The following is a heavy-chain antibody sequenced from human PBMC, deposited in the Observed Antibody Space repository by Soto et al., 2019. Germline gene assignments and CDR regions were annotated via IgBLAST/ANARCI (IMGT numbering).Heavy chain of an antibody. V-gene: IGHV1-58*01. Sequence: QMQLVQSGPEVKKPGTSVKVSCKASGFTFTSSAVQSGRQARAQRLEWIGWIVVGSGNTNYAQKFQERVTITRDMSTSTAYMELSSLRSEDTAVYYCAASPGRNYEGNWGQGTLVTVSS. CDR2: IVVGSGNT. D-gene: IGHD1-7*01. J-gene: IGHJ4*02. CDR3: AASPGRNYEGN. CDR1: GFTFTSSA.